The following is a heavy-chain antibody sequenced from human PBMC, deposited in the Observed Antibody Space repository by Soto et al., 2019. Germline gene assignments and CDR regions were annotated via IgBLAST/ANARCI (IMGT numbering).Heavy chain of an antibody. Sequence: PAGSPRLSCAASGFTFSNYWMTWVRQAPGKGLEWLANINKDGSEKNYVDSVQGRFTISRDNAKNLLSVHMNSLRAEDTAVYYCARGTNAAPGIDYWGQGILVTVSS. CDR1: GFTFSNYW. D-gene: IGHD6-25*01. J-gene: IGHJ4*02. CDR2: INKDGSEK. V-gene: IGHV3-7*04. CDR3: ARGTNAAPGIDY.